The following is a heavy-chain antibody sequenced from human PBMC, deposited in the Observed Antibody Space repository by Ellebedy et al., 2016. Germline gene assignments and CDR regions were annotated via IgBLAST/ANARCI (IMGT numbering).Heavy chain of an antibody. CDR3: TRSNSGTS. Sequence: GESLKISCAASGFTFSDHYMDWVRQAPGQGLEWVGRSRNKGNSYSTEYAASVKGRFTISRDDSKETVYLQMDRLRTEDTGVYYCTRSNSGTSWGQGTLVIVSS. D-gene: IGHD1-26*01. J-gene: IGHJ5*02. V-gene: IGHV3-72*01. CDR2: SRNKGNSYST. CDR1: GFTFSDHY.